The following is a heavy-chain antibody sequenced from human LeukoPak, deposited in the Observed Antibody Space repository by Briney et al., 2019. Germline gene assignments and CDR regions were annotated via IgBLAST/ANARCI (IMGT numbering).Heavy chain of an antibody. Sequence: SETLSLTCAVYGGSFSGYYWSWIRQPPGKGLEWIGEINHSGSTNYNPSLKSRVTISVDTSKNQFSLKLSSVTAADTAVYYCARGEGYSYGNWGQGTLVTVPS. V-gene: IGHV4-34*01. CDR1: GGSFSGYY. D-gene: IGHD5-18*01. CDR3: ARGEGYSYGN. CDR2: INHSGST. J-gene: IGHJ4*02.